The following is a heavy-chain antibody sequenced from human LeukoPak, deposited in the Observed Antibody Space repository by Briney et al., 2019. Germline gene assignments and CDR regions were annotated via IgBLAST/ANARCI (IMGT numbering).Heavy chain of an antibody. CDR2: IGTAGDT. D-gene: IGHD3-9*01. CDR1: GFTFSRYD. Sequence: GGSLRLSCAASGFTFSRYDMHWVRQATGKGLEWVSAIGTAGDTYYPGSVKGRFTISRENAKNSLYLQMNSLRAGDTAVYYCAREGYDILTGDYYYGMDVWGQGTTVTVSS. V-gene: IGHV3-13*01. CDR3: AREGYDILTGDYYYGMDV. J-gene: IGHJ6*02.